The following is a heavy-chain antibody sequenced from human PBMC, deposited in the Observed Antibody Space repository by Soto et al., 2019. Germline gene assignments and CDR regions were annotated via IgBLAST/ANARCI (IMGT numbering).Heavy chain of an antibody. CDR2: IYYSGST. J-gene: IGHJ6*02. D-gene: IGHD2-2*02. V-gene: IGHV4-31*03. CDR1: GGSISSGGYY. Sequence: QVQLQESGPGLVKPSQTLSLTCTVSGGSISSGGYYWSWIRQHPGKGLEWIGYIYYSGSTYYNPSLKSRVTISVDTSKNQFSLKLSSVTAADTAVYYCARDSRYCSSTSCYSSHYYYYYGMDVWGQGTTVTVSS. CDR3: ARDSRYCSSTSCYSSHYYYYYGMDV.